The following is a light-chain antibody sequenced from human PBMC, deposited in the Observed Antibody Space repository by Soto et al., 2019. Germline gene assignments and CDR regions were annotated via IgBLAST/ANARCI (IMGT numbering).Light chain of an antibody. CDR2: VAS. CDR3: QQYNVWPLT. V-gene: IGKV3-15*01. J-gene: IGKJ4*01. Sequence: EIVMTQSPATLSVSPGERATLSCRASQSVSSNLAWYQQKPGQTPNLLSYVASTRATGIPARFSGSGSGTEFTLTISSLQSEDFAVYYCQQYNVWPLTFGGATKVEFK. CDR1: QSVSSN.